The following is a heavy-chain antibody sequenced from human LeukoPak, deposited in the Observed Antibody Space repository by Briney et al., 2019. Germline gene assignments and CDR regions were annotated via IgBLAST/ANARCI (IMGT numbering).Heavy chain of an antibody. D-gene: IGHD2-8*01. J-gene: IGHJ6*02. V-gene: IGHV3-74*01. CDR1: GITFSSFL. Sequence: GSLRLSCAAFGITFSSFLIHGGRQAPGKGLGWVSRFNADGSVITYADSVKGRFTISRDNAKNTLYLQMNSLRVEDTAVYYCARTAYRNGMDVWGQGTTVTVS. CDR3: ARTAYRNGMDV. CDR2: FNADGSVI.